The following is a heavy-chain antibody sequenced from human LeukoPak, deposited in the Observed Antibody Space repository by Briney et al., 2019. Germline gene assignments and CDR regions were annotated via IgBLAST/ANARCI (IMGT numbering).Heavy chain of an antibody. Sequence: PGGSLRLSCGASGFTFSSYGMHWVRQAPGKGLEWVAFIRYDGSTKNYADSVKRRFTISRDNSKNTLYLQMNSLRGEDTAVYYCAKVYEYGDNDWFDSWGQGTLVTVSS. CDR3: AKVYEYGDNDWFDS. CDR1: GFTFSSYG. J-gene: IGHJ5*01. V-gene: IGHV3-30*02. D-gene: IGHD4-17*01. CDR2: IRYDGSTK.